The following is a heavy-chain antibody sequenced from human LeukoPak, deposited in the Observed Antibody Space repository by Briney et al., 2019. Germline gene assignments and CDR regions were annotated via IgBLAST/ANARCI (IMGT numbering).Heavy chain of an antibody. CDR3: ANPGYSGSARAAFDI. Sequence: GSLRLSCAASGFTFSSYGMHWVRQAPGKGLEWVAFIRYDGSNKYYADSVKGRFTISRDNSKNTLYLQMNSLRAEDTAVYYCANPGYSGSARAAFDIWGQGTMVTVSS. J-gene: IGHJ3*02. D-gene: IGHD1-26*01. V-gene: IGHV3-30*02. CDR1: GFTFSSYG. CDR2: IRYDGSNK.